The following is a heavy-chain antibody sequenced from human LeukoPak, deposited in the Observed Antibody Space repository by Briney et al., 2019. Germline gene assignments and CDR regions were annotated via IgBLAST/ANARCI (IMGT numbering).Heavy chain of an antibody. J-gene: IGHJ5*02. CDR1: GRSFSGYY. V-gene: IGHV4-34*01. CDR2: INHSGST. CDR3: ARVFSSSWYSRFDP. D-gene: IGHD6-13*01. Sequence: SETLSLTCAVYGRSFSGYYWSWIRQPPGKGLEWIGEINHSGSTNYNPSLKSRVTISVDTSKNQFSLKLSSVTAADTAVYYCARVFSSSWYSRFDPWGQGTLVTVSS.